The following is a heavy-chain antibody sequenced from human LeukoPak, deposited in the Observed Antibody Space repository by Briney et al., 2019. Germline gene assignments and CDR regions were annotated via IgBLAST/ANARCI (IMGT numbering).Heavy chain of an antibody. Sequence: PSETLSLTCTVSGGSISSYYWSWIRQPPGKGLEWIGYIYYSGSTNYNPSLKSRVTISVDTSKNQFSLKLSSVTAADTAVYYCAKTDYDFWSGFDYWGQGTLVTVS. CDR3: AKTDYDFWSGFDY. J-gene: IGHJ4*02. V-gene: IGHV4-59*01. CDR1: GGSISSYY. D-gene: IGHD3-3*01. CDR2: IYYSGST.